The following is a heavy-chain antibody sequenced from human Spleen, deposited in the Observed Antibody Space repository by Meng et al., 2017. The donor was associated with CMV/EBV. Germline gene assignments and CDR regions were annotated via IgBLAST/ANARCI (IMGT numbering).Heavy chain of an antibody. CDR1: GYTFTGYY. CDR2: INPNSGST. V-gene: IGHV1-2*02. J-gene: IGHJ4*02. CDR3: AKSGGSYSARGYFDY. D-gene: IGHD1-26*01. Sequence: LVTSGAEVKKPGASVKVSCKASGYTFTGYYMHWVRQAPGQGLEWMGWINPNSGSTYYADSVKGRFTISRDNSKNTLYLQMNSLRAEDTAVYYCAKSGGSYSARGYFDYWGQGTLVTVSS.